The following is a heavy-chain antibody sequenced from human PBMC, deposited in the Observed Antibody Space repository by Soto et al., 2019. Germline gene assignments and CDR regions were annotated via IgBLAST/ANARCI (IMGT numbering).Heavy chain of an antibody. V-gene: IGHV3-23*01. J-gene: IGHJ6*02. CDR2: ISGSGGST. D-gene: IGHD1-20*01. Sequence: EVQLLESGGGLVQPGGSLRLSCAASGFTFSSYAMSWVRQAPGKGLEWVSAISGSGGSTYYADSVKGRFTISRDNSKNTLYLQMNSLRAEDKAVYYCARDVVTRPNGASKLLGPNWKIGMDVWGQGTTVTVSS. CDR1: GFTFSSYA. CDR3: ARDVVTRPNGASKLLGPNWKIGMDV.